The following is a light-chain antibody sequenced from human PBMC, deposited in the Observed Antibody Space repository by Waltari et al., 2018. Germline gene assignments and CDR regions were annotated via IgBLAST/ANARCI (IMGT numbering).Light chain of an antibody. J-gene: IGKJ2*01. CDR3: QQYYSTPRT. CDR1: QSVLYSSNSKNY. CDR2: WAS. Sequence: DIVMTQSPDSLAVSLGERATLNCKSSQSVLYSSNSKNYLAWYQQKPGQPPKLLLYWASTRESGVPDRFSGSGSGTDFTLTISSLQAEDVAVYYCQQYYSTPRTFGQGTKLEI. V-gene: IGKV4-1*01.